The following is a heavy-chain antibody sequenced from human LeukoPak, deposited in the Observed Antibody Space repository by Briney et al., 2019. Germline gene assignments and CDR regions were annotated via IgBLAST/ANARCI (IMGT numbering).Heavy chain of an antibody. V-gene: IGHV3-20*04. CDR1: GFTFSVFG. Sequence: SGGSLRLSCAASGFTFSVFGMSGVRQAPGQGLEWVSGINWNGGSTGYADSVKGRFTISRDNAKTSLYLQMNSLSAGDTALYYCARIPDYSNLSPGMDVWGKGTTVTVSS. D-gene: IGHD4-11*01. CDR2: INWNGGST. CDR3: ARIPDYSNLSPGMDV. J-gene: IGHJ6*04.